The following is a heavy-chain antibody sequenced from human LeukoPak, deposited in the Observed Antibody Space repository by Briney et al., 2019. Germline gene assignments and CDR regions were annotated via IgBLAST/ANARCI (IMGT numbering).Heavy chain of an antibody. Sequence: SETLSLTCTVSSGSISSSSYYWGWIRQPPGKGLEWIGSIYYSGSTYYNPSLKSRVTISVDTSKNQFSLKLSSVTAADTAVYYCATTLAAADYYYYYMDVWGKGTTVTVSS. CDR1: SGSISSSSYY. CDR3: ATTLAAADYYYYYMDV. CDR2: IYYSGST. J-gene: IGHJ6*03. D-gene: IGHD6-13*01. V-gene: IGHV4-39*01.